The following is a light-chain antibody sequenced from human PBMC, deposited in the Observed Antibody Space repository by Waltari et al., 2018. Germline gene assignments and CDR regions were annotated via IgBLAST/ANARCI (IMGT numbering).Light chain of an antibody. CDR1: QLGNKY. CDR3: QAWDSNTYVT. CDR2: QDN. V-gene: IGLV3-1*01. Sequence: SYEVTQPPSVSVSPGQTASITCSGDQLGNKYACWYQQKPGQSPVLLIYQDNKRPSGIPERFAGSNSGNTATLTISGTQAMDEADYYCQAWDSNTYVTFGGGTKLTVL. J-gene: IGLJ2*01.